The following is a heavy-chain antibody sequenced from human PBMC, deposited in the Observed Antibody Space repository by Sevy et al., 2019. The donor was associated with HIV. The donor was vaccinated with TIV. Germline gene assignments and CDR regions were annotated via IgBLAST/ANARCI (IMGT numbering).Heavy chain of an antibody. V-gene: IGHV3-30-3*01. J-gene: IGHJ4*02. Sequence: GGSLRLSCAASGFTFSSYAMHWVRQAPGKGLEWVAVISYDGSNKYYADSVKGRFTISRDNSQNTLYLQMNSLRAEDTAVYYCARRSIVVDFDYWGQGTLVTVSS. CDR1: GFTFSSYA. D-gene: IGHD2-21*01. CDR3: ARRSIVVDFDY. CDR2: ISYDGSNK.